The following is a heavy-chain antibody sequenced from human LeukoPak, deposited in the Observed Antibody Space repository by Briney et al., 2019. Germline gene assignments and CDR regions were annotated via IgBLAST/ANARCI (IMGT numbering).Heavy chain of an antibody. CDR1: GFTFSDYY. V-gene: IGHV3-11*04. CDR2: MSSSGSTI. J-gene: IGHJ6*03. D-gene: IGHD3-16*01. Sequence: GGSLRLSCAASGFTFSDYYMSWIRQAPGKGLEWVSYMSSSGSTIYYADSVKGRFTISRDNAKNSLYLQMNSLRAEDTAVYYCARDRAGERPRPLLNYYYMDVWGKGTTVTISS. CDR3: ARDRAGERPRPLLNYYYMDV.